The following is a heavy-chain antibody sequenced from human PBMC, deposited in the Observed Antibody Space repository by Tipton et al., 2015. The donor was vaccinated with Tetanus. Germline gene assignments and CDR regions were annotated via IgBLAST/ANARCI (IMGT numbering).Heavy chain of an antibody. V-gene: IGHV1-2*02. J-gene: IGHJ6*02. D-gene: IGHD3-22*01. CDR1: GYTFTGYY. Sequence: QLVQSGAEVKKPGASVKVSCKASGYTFTGYYIYWVRQAPGQGLEWMGWIDPNSGGTVYAQNFQGRVTMTRDTSISTAYMRLRSLRFDYTAVYYCARDRGDYIFYGMDVWVPGTTVPVS. CDR3: ARDRGDYIFYGMDV. CDR2: IDPNSGGT.